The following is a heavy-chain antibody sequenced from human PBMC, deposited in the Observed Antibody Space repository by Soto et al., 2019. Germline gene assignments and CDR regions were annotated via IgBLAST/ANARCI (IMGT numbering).Heavy chain of an antibody. J-gene: IGHJ5*02. CDR2: FDPEDGET. V-gene: IGHV1-24*01. Sequence: ASVKVSCKVSGYTLTELSMHWVRQAPGKGLEWMGGFDPEDGETIYAQKFQGRVTMTEDTSTDTAYMELSSLRSEDTAVYYCATAIAARSWFDPWGQGTMVTVPQ. D-gene: IGHD6-6*01. CDR1: GYTLTELS. CDR3: ATAIAARSWFDP.